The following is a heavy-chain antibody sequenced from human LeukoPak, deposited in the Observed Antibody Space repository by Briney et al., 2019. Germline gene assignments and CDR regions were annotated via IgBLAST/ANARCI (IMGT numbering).Heavy chain of an antibody. Sequence: SETLSLTCAVYGGSFSGYYWSWIRQPPGKGLEWIGEINHSGSTNYNPSLKSRVTISVDTSKNRFSLKLSSVTAADTAVYYCARFGSSTSIREYYFDYWGQGTLVTVSS. CDR1: GGSFSGYY. CDR3: ARFGSSTSIREYYFDY. J-gene: IGHJ4*02. D-gene: IGHD2-2*01. V-gene: IGHV4-34*01. CDR2: INHSGST.